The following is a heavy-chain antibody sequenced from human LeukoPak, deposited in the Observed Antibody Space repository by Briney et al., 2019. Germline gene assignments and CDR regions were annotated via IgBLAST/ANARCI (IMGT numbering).Heavy chain of an antibody. Sequence: SETLSLTCTVSGYSISSGYYWGWIRQPPGKGLEWIGRIYTSGSTNYNPSLKSRVTMSVDTSKNQFSLKLSSVTAADTAVYYCARDRELGYWGQGTLVTVSS. CDR3: ARDRELGY. CDR1: GYSISSGYY. V-gene: IGHV4-38-2*02. D-gene: IGHD3-10*01. J-gene: IGHJ4*02. CDR2: IYTSGST.